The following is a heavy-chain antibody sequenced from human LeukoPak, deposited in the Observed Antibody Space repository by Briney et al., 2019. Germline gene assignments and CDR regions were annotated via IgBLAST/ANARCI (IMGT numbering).Heavy chain of an antibody. CDR1: GFTFSSYA. CDR2: ISYEGSNQ. J-gene: IGHJ4*02. Sequence: GGSLRLSCAASGFTFSSYAMHWVRQAPGEGLEWVAVISYEGSNQYYADSVKGRFTISRDNAKNTMDLQMNSLRAEDTAVYYCARGGYSYGWINYYFDYWGQGTLVTVSS. CDR3: ARGGYSYGWINYYFDY. V-gene: IGHV3-30*04. D-gene: IGHD5-18*01.